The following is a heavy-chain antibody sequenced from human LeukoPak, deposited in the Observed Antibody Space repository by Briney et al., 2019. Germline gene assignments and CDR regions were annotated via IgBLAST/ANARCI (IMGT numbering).Heavy chain of an antibody. CDR3: ARSGATSGWSYFFDI. J-gene: IGHJ4*01. CDR1: DDPINRHH. CDR2: IYKSGFT. Sequence: SETLSLTCTVSDDPINRHHWNWLRQSPGKGLEWIGYIYKSGFTNYNHSLKNRVTMSLDTSKNRVSLKLTSVTAADTAVYYCARSGATSGWSYFFDIWGHGTLVTVSS. V-gene: IGHV4-59*11. D-gene: IGHD6-19*01.